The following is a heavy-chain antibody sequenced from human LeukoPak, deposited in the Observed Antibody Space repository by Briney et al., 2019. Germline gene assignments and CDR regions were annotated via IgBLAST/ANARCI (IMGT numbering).Heavy chain of an antibody. Sequence: GGSLRLSCAASGFTFSSYAMSWVRQAPGKGLEWVSAISGSGSSTYYADSVKGRFTISRDNSKNTLYLQMNSLRAEDTAVYFCVKEIVVVVGATVGKNWGQGTLVTVSS. J-gene: IGHJ4*02. CDR2: ISGSGSST. CDR1: GFTFSSYA. D-gene: IGHD2-15*01. V-gene: IGHV3-23*01. CDR3: VKEIVVVVGATVGKN.